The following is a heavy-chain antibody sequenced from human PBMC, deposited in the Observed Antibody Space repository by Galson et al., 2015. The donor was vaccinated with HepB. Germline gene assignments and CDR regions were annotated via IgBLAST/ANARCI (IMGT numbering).Heavy chain of an antibody. J-gene: IGHJ1*01. V-gene: IGHV3-30-3*01. CDR1: GFTFSSYA. CDR3: ARGDPREYFQH. Sequence: SLRLSCAASGFTFSSYAMHWVRQAPGKGLEWVAVISYDGSNKYYADSVKGRFTISRDNSKNTLYLQMNSLRAEDTAVYYCARGDPREYFQHWGQGTLVTVSS. CDR2: ISYDGSNK.